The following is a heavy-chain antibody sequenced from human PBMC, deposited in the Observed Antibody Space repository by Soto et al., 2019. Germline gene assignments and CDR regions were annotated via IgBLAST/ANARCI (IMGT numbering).Heavy chain of an antibody. Sequence: EVQLLESGGGLVQPGGSLRLSFAASGFTFSSYAMSCVRQAPGKGLEWVSAISGSGGSTYYADSVKGRFTISRDNSKNTLYMEMKSVRAEDTAVYYGARGRGGSRGAFDIWGQGTMVTVSS. CDR1: GFTFSSYA. D-gene: IGHD3-16*01. CDR3: ARGRGGSRGAFDI. V-gene: IGHV3-23*01. J-gene: IGHJ3*02. CDR2: ISGSGGST.